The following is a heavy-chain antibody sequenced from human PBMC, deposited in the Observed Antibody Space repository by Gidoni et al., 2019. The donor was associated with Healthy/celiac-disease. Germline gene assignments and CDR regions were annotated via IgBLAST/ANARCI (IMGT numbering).Heavy chain of an antibody. CDR2: ISGSGGST. CDR3: AKDPASGYTLYYFDY. CDR1: GFTFSSYA. J-gene: IGHJ4*02. Sequence: EVQLLESGGGLVQPGGSLRLSCAASGFTFSSYAMSWVRQAPGKGLGWVSAISGSGGSTYYADSVKGRFTISRDNSKNTLYLQMNSLRAEDTAVYYCAKDPASGYTLYYFDYWGQGTLVTVSS. D-gene: IGHD3-3*01. V-gene: IGHV3-23*01.